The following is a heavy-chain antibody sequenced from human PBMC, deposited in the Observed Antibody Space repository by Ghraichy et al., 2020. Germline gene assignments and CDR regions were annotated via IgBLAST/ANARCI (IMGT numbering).Heavy chain of an antibody. J-gene: IGHJ3*02. CDR2: NSSRGV. Sequence: GGSLRLSCAASGFTFSSYSMNWVRQAPGKGLEWISYNSSRGVSYADSVRGRFTISRDNAKNSLYLQMNSLRDDDTAVYYCVRDYLWALDIWGQGALVTVSS. CDR3: VRDYLWALDI. D-gene: IGHD2/OR15-2a*01. V-gene: IGHV3-48*02. CDR1: GFTFSSYS.